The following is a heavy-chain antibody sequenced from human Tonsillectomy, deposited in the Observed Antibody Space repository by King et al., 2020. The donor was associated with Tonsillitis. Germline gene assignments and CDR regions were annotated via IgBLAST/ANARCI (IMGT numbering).Heavy chain of an antibody. CDR1: GVSFSGYD. CDR3: ARGPFTGDYMDV. CDR2: INHSGST. J-gene: IGHJ6*03. D-gene: IGHD4-11*01. Sequence: VQLQQWGAGLLKPSETLSLTCAVYGVSFSGYDWSWIRQPPGKGLEWIGEINHSGSTNYNPSLKSRVTISLDTSKNQFSLKLSSVTAADTAVYYCARGPFTGDYMDVWGKGTTVTVSS. V-gene: IGHV4-34*01.